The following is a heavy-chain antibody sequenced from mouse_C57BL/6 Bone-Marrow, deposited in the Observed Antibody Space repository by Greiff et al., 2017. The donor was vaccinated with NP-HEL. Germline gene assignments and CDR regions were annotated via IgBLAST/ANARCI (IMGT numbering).Heavy chain of an antibody. CDR1: GYTFTSYW. CDR2: IYPGSGST. D-gene: IGHD2-4*01. J-gene: IGHJ2*01. Sequence: LKQPGASVKMSCKASGYTFTSYWITWVKQRPGQGLEWIGDIYPGSGSTNYNEKFKSKATLTVDTSSSTAYMQLSSLTSEDSAVYYCAPPYDYGGYWGQGTTLTVSS. V-gene: IGHV1-55*01. CDR3: APPYDYGGY.